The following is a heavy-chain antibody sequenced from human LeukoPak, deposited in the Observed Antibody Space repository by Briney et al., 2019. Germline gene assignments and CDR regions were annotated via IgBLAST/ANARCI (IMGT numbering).Heavy chain of an antibody. V-gene: IGHV1-18*01. D-gene: IGHD5-18*01. CDR3: ARANEVQIWSDLDC. J-gene: IGHJ4*02. CDR2: ISAYSGNK. Sequence: ASVKVSCKASGYTFTSYGISWVRQAPGQGLEWMGRISAYSGNKNYAQNLQGRVTMTTDTSTSTAYMELRSLRSDDTAVYYCARANEVQIWSDLDCWGQGTLVTVSS. CDR1: GYTFTSYG.